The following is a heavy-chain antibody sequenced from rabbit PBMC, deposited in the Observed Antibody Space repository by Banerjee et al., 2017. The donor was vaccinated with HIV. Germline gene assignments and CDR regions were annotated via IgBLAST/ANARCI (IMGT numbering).Heavy chain of an antibody. CDR3: ARDMGTVGYAGYAPFNL. CDR1: GLDFSSYS. V-gene: IGHV1S40*01. D-gene: IGHD7-1*01. CDR2: IDPVFGST. Sequence: QSLEESGGDLVKPGASLKLSCKASGLDFSSYSMNWVRQAPGKGLEWIGYIDPVFGSTYYASWVNGRFTISKTSSTTVTLQMTSLTAADTATYFCARDMGTVGYAGYAPFNLWGPGTLVTVS. J-gene: IGHJ4*01.